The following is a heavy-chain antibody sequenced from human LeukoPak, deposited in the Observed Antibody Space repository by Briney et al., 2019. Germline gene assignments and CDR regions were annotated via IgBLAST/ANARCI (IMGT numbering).Heavy chain of an antibody. CDR2: INPNSGGT. V-gene: IGHV1-2*02. CDR3: ARAGREVLRFLEWLSPTYFDY. CDR1: GYTFTVYY. J-gene: IGHJ4*02. D-gene: IGHD3-3*01. Sequence: ASVKVSCKASGYTFTVYYMHWVRQAPGQGLEWMGWINPNSGGTNYAQKFQGRGTMTRDTSISTTYMELSRLRSDDTAVYYCARAGREVLRFLEWLSPTYFDYWGQGTLVTVSS.